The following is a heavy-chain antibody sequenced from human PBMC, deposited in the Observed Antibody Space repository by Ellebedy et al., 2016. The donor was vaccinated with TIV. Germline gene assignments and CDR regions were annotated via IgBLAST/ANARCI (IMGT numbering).Heavy chain of an antibody. CDR2: ISTDGSVI. D-gene: IGHD2-2*01. CDR1: GFAFSNNW. J-gene: IGHJ5*02. V-gene: IGHV3-74*01. CDR3: ARLGRCTVSSCS. Sequence: GESLKISXAASGFAFSNNWMHWVRQAPGKGLVWVSRISTDGSVIIYGDSMEGRFTISRDNAKNTLFLQMNSLRAEDTAIYYCARLGRCTVSSCSWGQGTLVTVSS.